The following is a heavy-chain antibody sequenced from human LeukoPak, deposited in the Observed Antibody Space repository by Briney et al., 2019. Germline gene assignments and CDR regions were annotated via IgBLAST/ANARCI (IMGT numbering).Heavy chain of an antibody. J-gene: IGHJ4*02. CDR3: VRGLLGPDY. Sequence: GGSLRLSCAASGFTFSSYWMHWVCQAPGKAQMWVSRINNDGSGTVYADSVEGRFTISRDNAKNTLYLQMNSLRADDTAVYYCVRGLLGPDYWGQGTQVTVSS. V-gene: IGHV3-74*01. CDR2: INNDGSGT. CDR1: GFTFSSYW. D-gene: IGHD7-27*01.